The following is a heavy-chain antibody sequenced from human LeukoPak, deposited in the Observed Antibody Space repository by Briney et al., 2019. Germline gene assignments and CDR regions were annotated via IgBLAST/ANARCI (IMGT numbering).Heavy chain of an antibody. CDR3: TRRSGWLHPFDY. CDR2: IRRKANSYAT. CDR1: GFTFIGSA. J-gene: IGHJ4*02. Sequence: PGGSLRLSWAALGFTFIGSAMRSVRPASGKGLEWVGPIRRKANSYATAYAASVQGRFTISRDDSKNTEYLQMNSLNPEDTAVYYCTRRSGWLHPFDYWGQGTLVTVSS. D-gene: IGHD5-12*01. V-gene: IGHV3-73*01.